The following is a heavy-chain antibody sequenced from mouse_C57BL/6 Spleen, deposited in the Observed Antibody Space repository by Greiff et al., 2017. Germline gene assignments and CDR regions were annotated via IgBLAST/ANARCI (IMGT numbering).Heavy chain of an antibody. D-gene: IGHD3-2*02. CDR2: INPYNGGT. Sequence: EVQLQQSGPVLVKPGASVKMSCKASGYTFTDYYMNWVKQSHGKSLEWIGVINPYNGGTSYNQKFKGKATLTVDKSSSTAYMELNSLTSEDSAVYYCAGSAQATYAMDYWGQGTSVTVSS. CDR3: AGSAQATYAMDY. V-gene: IGHV1-19*01. CDR1: GYTFTDYY. J-gene: IGHJ4*01.